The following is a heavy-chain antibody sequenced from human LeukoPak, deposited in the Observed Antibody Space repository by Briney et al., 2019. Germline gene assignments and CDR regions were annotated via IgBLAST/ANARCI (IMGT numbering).Heavy chain of an antibody. CDR1: GFTFSSYG. D-gene: IGHD3-3*01. Sequence: GGSLRLSCAASGFTFSSYGMHWVRQAPGKGLEWVAFIRYDGSNKYYADSVKGRFTISRDNSKNTLYLQMNSLRAEDTAVYYCAKGPYYDFWSGYRRFDYWGQGTLVTVSS. J-gene: IGHJ4*02. V-gene: IGHV3-30*02. CDR2: IRYDGSNK. CDR3: AKGPYYDFWSGYRRFDY.